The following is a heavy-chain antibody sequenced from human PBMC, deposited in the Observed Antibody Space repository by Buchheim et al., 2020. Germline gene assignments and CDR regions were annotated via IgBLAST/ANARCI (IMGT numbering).Heavy chain of an antibody. D-gene: IGHD3-3*01. CDR1: GLIFSSHA. V-gene: IGHV3-23*01. Sequence: EVQMLESGGGLVQPGGSLRLSCAASGLIFSSHAMNWVRQAPGKGLEWVSGISGSGITTYYTDSVKGRFTISRDNSKNTLYLQLSSLRADDTAVYYCASRASGTRFFDPWGQGTL. J-gene: IGHJ5*02. CDR3: ASRASGTRFFDP. CDR2: ISGSGITT.